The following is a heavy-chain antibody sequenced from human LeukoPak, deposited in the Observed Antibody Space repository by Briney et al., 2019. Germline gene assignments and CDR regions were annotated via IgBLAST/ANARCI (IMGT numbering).Heavy chain of an antibody. CDR3: ARDGWHHDDYWWMDV. J-gene: IGHJ6*02. CDR1: GGSISSSSYY. CDR2: IYYSGST. Sequence: KPSETLSLTCTVSGGSISSSSYYWGWIRQPPGRGLEWIGSIYYSGSTYYNPSLKSRVTISVDTSKNQFSLKLTSVAAADTAVYYCARDGWHHDDYWWMDVWGQGTTVTVSS. V-gene: IGHV4-39*07. D-gene: IGHD2-8*02.